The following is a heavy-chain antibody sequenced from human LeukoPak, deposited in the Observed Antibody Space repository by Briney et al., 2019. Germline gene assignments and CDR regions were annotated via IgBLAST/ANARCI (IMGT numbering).Heavy chain of an antibody. CDR3: AKGSAADGSGRIYFDY. J-gene: IGHJ4*02. Sequence: GGSLRLSCAASGFTVSSNYMSWVRQAPGKGLEWVSVIYSGGSTYYADSVKGRFTISRDNSENTLYLQMNSLRAEDTAVHYCAKGSAADGSGRIYFDYWGQGTLVTVSS. CDR2: IYSGGST. CDR1: GFTVSSNY. D-gene: IGHD3-10*01. V-gene: IGHV3-53*01.